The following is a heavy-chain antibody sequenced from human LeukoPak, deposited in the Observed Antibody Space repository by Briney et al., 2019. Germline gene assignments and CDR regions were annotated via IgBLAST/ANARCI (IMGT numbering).Heavy chain of an antibody. CDR3: ARDDYGDYGDY. V-gene: IGHV3-33*01. J-gene: IGHJ4*02. CDR1: GFTFSSYG. CDR2: IWYDGSNK. Sequence: PGGSLGLSCAASGFTFSSYGMHWVRQAPGKGLEWVAVIWYDGSNKYYADSVKGRFTISRDNSKNTLYLQMNSLRAEDTAVYFCARDDYGDYGDYWGQGTLVTVSS. D-gene: IGHD4-17*01.